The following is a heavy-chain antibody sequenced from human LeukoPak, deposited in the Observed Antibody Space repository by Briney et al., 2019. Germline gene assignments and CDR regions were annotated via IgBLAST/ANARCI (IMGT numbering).Heavy chain of an antibody. Sequence: PSETLSLTCTVSGGSISSYYWSWIRQPPGKGLEWIGYIYYSGSTNYNPSLKSRVTISVDTSKNQFSLKLSSVTAADTAVYYCARGREFQDPSNPGDYYFDYWGQGTLVTVSS. CDR2: IYYSGST. V-gene: IGHV4-59*12. D-gene: IGHD4-11*01. CDR1: GGSISSYY. J-gene: IGHJ4*02. CDR3: ARGREFQDPSNPGDYYFDY.